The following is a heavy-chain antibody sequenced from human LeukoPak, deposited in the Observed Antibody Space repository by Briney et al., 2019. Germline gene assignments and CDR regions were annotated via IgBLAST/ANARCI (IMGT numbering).Heavy chain of an antibody. V-gene: IGHV3-30*18. J-gene: IGHJ4*02. Sequence: GGSLRLSCAASGFTFSSYGMHWVRQAPGKGPEWVAVISYDGSNKYYADSVKGRFTISRDNSKNTLYLQMNSLRAEDTAVYYCAKSIPEWATAFDYWGQGTLVTVSS. D-gene: IGHD5-12*01. CDR1: GFTFSSYG. CDR3: AKSIPEWATAFDY. CDR2: ISYDGSNK.